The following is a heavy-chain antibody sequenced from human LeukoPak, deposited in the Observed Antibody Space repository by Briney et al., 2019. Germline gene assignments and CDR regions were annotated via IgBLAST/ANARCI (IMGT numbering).Heavy chain of an antibody. CDR3: AREFGGSASGAGY. J-gene: IGHJ4*02. CDR2: INSDGSST. CDR1: GFTFSSSW. D-gene: IGHD3-10*01. Sequence: GGYLRLSCAASGFTFSSSWMHWVRQAPGKGLVWVSRINSDGSSTNYADSVKGRFTISRDNAKNSLYLQMNSPRAEDTAVYYCAREFGGSASGAGYWGQGTLVTVSS. V-gene: IGHV3-74*01.